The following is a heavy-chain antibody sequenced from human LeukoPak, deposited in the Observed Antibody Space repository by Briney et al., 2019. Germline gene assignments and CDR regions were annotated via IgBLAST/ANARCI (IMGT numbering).Heavy chain of an antibody. CDR1: GGSFSGYY. CDR3: ARGGHGDLRNARVKYYYYYYMDV. CDR2: INHSGST. Sequence: SETLSLTCAVYGGSFSGYYWSWIRQPPGKGLEWIGEINHSGSTNYNPSLKSRVTISVDTSKNQFSPKLSSVTAADTAVYYCARGGHGDLRNARVKYYYYYYMDVWGKGTTVTVSS. J-gene: IGHJ6*03. D-gene: IGHD7-27*01. V-gene: IGHV4-34*01.